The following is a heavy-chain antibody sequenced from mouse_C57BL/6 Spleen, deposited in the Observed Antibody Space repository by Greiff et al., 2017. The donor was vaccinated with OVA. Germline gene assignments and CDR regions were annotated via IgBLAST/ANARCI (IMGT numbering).Heavy chain of an antibody. CDR1: GYTFTDYN. CDR3: ARPYYTNPSGYFDV. V-gene: IGHV1-18*01. D-gene: IGHD2-12*01. J-gene: IGHJ1*03. CDR2: INPNNGGT. Sequence: VQLKQSGPELVKPGASVKIPCKASGYTFTDYNMDWVKQSHGKSLEWIGDINPNNGGTIYNQKFKGKATLTVDKSSSTAYMELRSLTSEDTAVYYCARPYYTNPSGYFDVWGTGTTVTVSS.